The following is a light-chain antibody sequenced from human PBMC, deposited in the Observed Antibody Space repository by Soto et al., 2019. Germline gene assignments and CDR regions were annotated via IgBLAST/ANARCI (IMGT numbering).Light chain of an antibody. CDR1: SSNIGSNT. J-gene: IGLJ1*01. V-gene: IGLV1-44*01. CDR3: ATWDDGLDGYV. Sequence: QSVLTQPPSASGTPGQRVTISCSGSSSNIGSNTVNWYQQLPGTAPKLLIYNNNQRPSGVPDRFSGSKSGTSASLAISGLQSEYEADYYCATWDDGLDGYVFGTGTKHTVL. CDR2: NNN.